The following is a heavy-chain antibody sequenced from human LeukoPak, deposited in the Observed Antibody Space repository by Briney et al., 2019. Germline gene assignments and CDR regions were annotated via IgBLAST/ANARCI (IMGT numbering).Heavy chain of an antibody. CDR1: GFTFDDFA. CDR2: ISGSGGST. D-gene: IGHD3-10*01. V-gene: IGHV3-23*01. J-gene: IGHJ4*02. CDR3: AKDRYYYGSGSTAYFDY. Sequence: PGGSLRLSCAASGFTFDDFAMHWVRQAPGKGLEWVSGISGSGGSTYYADSVKGRFTISRDNSKNTLYLQMNSLRAEDTAVYYCAKDRYYYGSGSTAYFDYWGQGTLVTVSS.